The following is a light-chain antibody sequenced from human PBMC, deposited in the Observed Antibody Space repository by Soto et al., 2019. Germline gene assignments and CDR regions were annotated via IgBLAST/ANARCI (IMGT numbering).Light chain of an antibody. CDR3: ASHAGINNFV. V-gene: IGLV2-8*01. Sequence: QSALTQPPSASGSPGQSVTISCTGTSSDVGAYDYVSWYQQHPGKAPKLIIYEVIKRPSGVPDRFSGSKSGNTASLTVSGLQSEDEGYYYCASHAGINNFVFGGGTKVTVL. J-gene: IGLJ2*01. CDR1: SSDVGAYDY. CDR2: EVI.